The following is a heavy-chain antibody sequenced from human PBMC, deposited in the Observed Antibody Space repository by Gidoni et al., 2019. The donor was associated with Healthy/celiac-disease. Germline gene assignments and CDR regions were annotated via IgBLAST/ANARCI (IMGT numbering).Heavy chain of an antibody. J-gene: IGHJ3*02. Sequence: QVQLQESGPGLVKPSQTLSLTCPVPGGSISSGGYYWSWIRQHPGKGLEWIGYIYYSGSTYYNPSLKSRVTISVDTSKNQFSLKLSSVTAADTAVYYCATHVDAAGAFDIWGQGTMVTVSS. D-gene: IGHD2-8*01. CDR1: GGSISSGGYY. CDR2: IYYSGST. CDR3: ATHVDAAGAFDI. V-gene: IGHV4-31*03.